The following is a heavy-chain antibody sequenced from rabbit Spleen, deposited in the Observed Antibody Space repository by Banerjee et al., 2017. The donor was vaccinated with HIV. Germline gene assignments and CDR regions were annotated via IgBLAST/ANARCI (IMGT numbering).Heavy chain of an antibody. J-gene: IGHJ6*01. D-gene: IGHD1-1*01. Sequence: QEQLVESGGDLVQPGASPTLTCTASGFDFSAYTFMCWVRQAPGKGLEWIECIDTGGRDFNYYATWAKGRFTISKTSSTTVTLQMASLTAADTATYFCARDTSSSFSSYGMGLWGQGTLVTVS. CDR2: IDTGGRDFN. CDR1: GFDFSAYTF. V-gene: IGHV1S45*01. CDR3: ARDTSSSFSSYGMGL.